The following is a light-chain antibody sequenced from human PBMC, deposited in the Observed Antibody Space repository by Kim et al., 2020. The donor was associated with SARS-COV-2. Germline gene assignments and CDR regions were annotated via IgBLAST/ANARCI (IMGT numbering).Light chain of an antibody. J-gene: IGLJ3*02. CDR2: STS. CDR3: LLYYGGAQLV. CDR1: TGAVTGGYY. V-gene: IGLV7-43*01. Sequence: GGTVTLTCASSTGAVTGGYYPNWFQQKPGQAPRALIYSTSNKRSWTPARCSGSLLGGKAALTLSGVQPEDEAEYYCLLYYGGAQLVFGGGTKLTVL.